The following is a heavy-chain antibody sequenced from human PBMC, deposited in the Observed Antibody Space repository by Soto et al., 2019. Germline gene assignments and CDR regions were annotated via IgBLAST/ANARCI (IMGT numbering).Heavy chain of an antibody. CDR1: GGSISSGGYY. Sequence: QVQLQESGPGLVKPSQTLSLTCTVSGGSISSGGYYWSWIRQHPGKGLEWIGYIYYSGSTHYNPSHNRRVNISVDSSKNQSSLKLSSVTAADTSVYYCARFSNWFDPWGPGTRVTVSS. V-gene: IGHV4-31*03. J-gene: IGHJ5*02. CDR3: ARFSNWFDP. CDR2: IYYSGST.